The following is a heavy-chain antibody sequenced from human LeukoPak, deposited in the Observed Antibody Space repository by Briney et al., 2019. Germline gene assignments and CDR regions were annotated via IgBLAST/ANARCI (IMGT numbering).Heavy chain of an antibody. V-gene: IGHV3-23*01. CDR1: GFTFSSYA. CDR2: ISGSGGST. Sequence: GGSLRLSCAASGFTFSSYAMSWVRQAPGKGLEWVSAISGSGGSTYYADSVKGRFTISRDNSKNTLYLQMNSLRAEDTAVYYCAKNRHYYDSSGYYGAFDIWGQGTMVTVSS. D-gene: IGHD3-22*01. CDR3: AKNRHYYDSSGYYGAFDI. J-gene: IGHJ3*02.